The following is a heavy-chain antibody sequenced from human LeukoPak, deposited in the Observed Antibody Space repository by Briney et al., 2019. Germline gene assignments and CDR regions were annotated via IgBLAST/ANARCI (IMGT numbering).Heavy chain of an antibody. CDR3: ATANALLENPFDY. Sequence: ASVKVSCKVSGYTLTELSMHWVRQAPGKGLEWMGGFDPEDGETIYAQKFQGRVTMTEDTSTDTVYMELSSLRSEDTAVYYCATANALLENPFDYWGQGTLVTVSS. J-gene: IGHJ4*02. CDR1: GYTLTELS. V-gene: IGHV1-24*01. CDR2: FDPEDGET. D-gene: IGHD1-1*01.